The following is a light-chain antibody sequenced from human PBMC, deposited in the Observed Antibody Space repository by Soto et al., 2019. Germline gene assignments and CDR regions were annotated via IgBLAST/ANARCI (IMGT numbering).Light chain of an antibody. CDR2: WAS. J-gene: IGKJ2*01. V-gene: IGKV4-1*01. Sequence: DIVMTQSPDSLAVSLGERATINCKSSQSVLYSSNNKNYLAWYQQKPGQPPKLLIYWASTRESGVPDRFSGSWSGTDFTLTISSLQAEDVEVYYCQQFYSTPYTFGQGTKLESK. CDR3: QQFYSTPYT. CDR1: QSVLYSSNNKNY.